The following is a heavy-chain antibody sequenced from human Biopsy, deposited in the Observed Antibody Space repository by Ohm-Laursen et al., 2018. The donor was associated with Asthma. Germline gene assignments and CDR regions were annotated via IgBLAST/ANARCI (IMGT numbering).Heavy chain of an antibody. V-gene: IGHV3-53*01. Sequence: SLRLSCSASGFAVSRDHMFWVRQAPGKGLEWVSVIYSGGTSHTADSVRGRFTISRDYSKNTLYLQMHSLRAEDTAVYYCARGDSSNWSHYYFDYWGQGTLVTVSS. J-gene: IGHJ4*02. D-gene: IGHD3-22*01. CDR1: GFAVSRDH. CDR3: ARGDSSNWSHYYFDY. CDR2: IYSGGTS.